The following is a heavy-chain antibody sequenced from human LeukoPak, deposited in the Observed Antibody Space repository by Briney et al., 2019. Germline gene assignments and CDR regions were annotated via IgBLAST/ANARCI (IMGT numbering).Heavy chain of an antibody. J-gene: IGHJ6*03. CDR3: ARDRVELSYYYYYYMDV. D-gene: IGHD1-7*01. CDR1: GGSIGSYY. Sequence: TSETLSLTCTVSGGSIGSYYWSWIRQPAGKGLEWIGRIYTSGSTNYNPSLKSRVTMSVDTSKNQFSLKLSSVTAADTAVYYCARDRVELSYYYYYYMDVWGKGTTVTVSS. CDR2: IYTSGST. V-gene: IGHV4-4*07.